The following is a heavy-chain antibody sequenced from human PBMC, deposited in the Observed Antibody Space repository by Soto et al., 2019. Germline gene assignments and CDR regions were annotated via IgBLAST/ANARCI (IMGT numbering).Heavy chain of an antibody. CDR3: AKRSPYSSGWYSPIFDY. Sequence: GGSLRLSCAASGFSFSDYAMRWVRHAPGKGLEWVSVISESGGSTHYADSVRGRFTVSRDNSNNSLSLRMNSLRDEDTAVYFCAKRSPYSSGWYSPIFDYWGQGALVTVSS. D-gene: IGHD6-13*01. CDR1: GFSFSDYA. J-gene: IGHJ4*02. V-gene: IGHV3-23*01. CDR2: ISESGGST.